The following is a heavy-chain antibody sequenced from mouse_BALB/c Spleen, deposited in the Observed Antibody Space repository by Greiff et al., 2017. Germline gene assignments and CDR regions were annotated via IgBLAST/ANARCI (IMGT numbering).Heavy chain of an antibody. J-gene: IGHJ2*01. CDR2: ISSGSSTI. CDR3: ARSRMTGSFDY. D-gene: IGHD4-1*01. V-gene: IGHV5-17*02. Sequence: EVQLVESGGGLVQPGGSRKLSCAASGFTFSSFGMHWVRQAPEKGLEWVAYISSGSSTIYYADTVKGRFTISRDNPKNTLFLQMTSLRSEDTAMYYCARSRMTGSFDYWGQGTTLTVSS. CDR1: GFTFSSFG.